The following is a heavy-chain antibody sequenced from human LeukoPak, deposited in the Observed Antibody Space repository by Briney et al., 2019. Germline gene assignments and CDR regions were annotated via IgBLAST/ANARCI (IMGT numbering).Heavy chain of an antibody. Sequence: PSETLSLTCTVSGGSISSGGYYWSWIRQHPGKGLEWIGYIYYSGSTYYNPSLKSRVTISVDTSKNHFSLKLSSVTAADTAVYYCARLSSRWYFSPDYWGQGTLVTVSS. CDR2: IYYSGST. CDR3: ARLSSRWYFSPDY. V-gene: IGHV4-31*03. CDR1: GGSISSGGYY. D-gene: IGHD6-19*01. J-gene: IGHJ4*02.